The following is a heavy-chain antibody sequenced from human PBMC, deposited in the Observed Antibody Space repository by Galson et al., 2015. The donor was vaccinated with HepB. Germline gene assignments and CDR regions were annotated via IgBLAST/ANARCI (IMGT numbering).Heavy chain of an antibody. D-gene: IGHD6-13*01. CDR3: AKGAAAGTWSYFDY. CDR1: GFTFSSYG. V-gene: IGHV3-30*18. CDR2: ISYDGSNK. J-gene: IGHJ4*02. Sequence: SLRLSCAASGFTFSSYGMHWVRQAPGKGLEWVAVISYDGSNKYYADSVKGRFTISRDNSKNTLYLQMNSLRAEDTAVYYCAKGAAAGTWSYFDYWGQGTLVTVSS.